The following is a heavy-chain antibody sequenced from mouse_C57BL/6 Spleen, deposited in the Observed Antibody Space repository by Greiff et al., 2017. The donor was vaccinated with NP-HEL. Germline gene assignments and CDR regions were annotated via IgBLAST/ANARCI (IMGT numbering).Heavy chain of an antibody. J-gene: IGHJ2*01. V-gene: IGHV1-26*01. D-gene: IGHD4-1*01. CDR3: ARTVTHYFDY. Sequence: EVQLQQSGPELVKPGASVKISCKASGYTFTDYYMNWVKQSHGKSLEWIGDINPNNGGTSYNQKFKGKATLTVDKSSSTAYMELRSLTSEDSAVYYCARTVTHYFDYWGQGTTLTVSS. CDR2: INPNNGGT. CDR1: GYTFTDYY.